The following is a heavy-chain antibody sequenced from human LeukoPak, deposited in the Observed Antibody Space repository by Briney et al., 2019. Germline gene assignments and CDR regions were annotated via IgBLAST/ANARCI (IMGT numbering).Heavy chain of an antibody. CDR1: GNTFIGSW. CDR2: INPRGDAT. CDR3: AREGQQLKHFDY. J-gene: IGHJ4*02. V-gene: IGHV1-46*01. Sequence: GASLKVSCKPSGNTFIGSWIHWVRQAPGQGLKWMGAINPRGDATIGAQKFQGRVTTTRDTSTSTVYIELSSLRSEDTAVYYCAREGQQLKHFDYWGQGTLVTVSS. D-gene: IGHD1-1*01.